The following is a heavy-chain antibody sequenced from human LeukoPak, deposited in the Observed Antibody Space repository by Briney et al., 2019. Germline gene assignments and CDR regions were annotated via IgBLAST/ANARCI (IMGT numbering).Heavy chain of an antibody. CDR1: GGSISSYY. V-gene: IGHV4-59*01. CDR3: ARGLRDYYGSGSYPIDY. Sequence: SETLSLTCTASGGSISSYYWSWIRQPPGKGLEWIGYIYYSGSTNYNPSLKSRVTISVDTSKNQFSLKLSSVTAADTAVYYCARGLRDYYGSGSYPIDYWGQGTLVTVSS. CDR2: IYYSGST. J-gene: IGHJ4*02. D-gene: IGHD3-10*01.